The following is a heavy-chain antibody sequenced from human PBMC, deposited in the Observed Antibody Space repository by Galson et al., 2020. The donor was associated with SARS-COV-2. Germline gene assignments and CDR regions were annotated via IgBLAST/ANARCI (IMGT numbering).Heavy chain of an antibody. Sequence: GESLKISCAASGFTFTSHAMSWVRQAPGRGLEWVSSISSSGRNTYYADSVKGRFTISRDNSKNTLYLQMNSLRAEDTAVYYCAKDRGVRQLMGVGEGSAYYYYGMDVWGQGTTVTVSS. CDR2: ISSSGRNT. D-gene: IGHD6-13*01. V-gene: IGHV3-23*01. CDR1: GFTFTSHA. J-gene: IGHJ6*02. CDR3: AKDRGVRQLMGVGEGSAYYYYGMDV.